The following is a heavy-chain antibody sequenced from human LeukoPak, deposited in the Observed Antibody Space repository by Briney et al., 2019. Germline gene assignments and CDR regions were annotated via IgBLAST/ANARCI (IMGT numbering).Heavy chain of an antibody. D-gene: IGHD4-17*01. Sequence: SETLSLTCTVSGGSISSYYWSWIRQPAGKGLGWIGRSYTSGSTNYNPSLKSRVTMSVDTSKNQFSLKLSSVTAADTAVYYCARDPPYGDYWYFDLWGRGTLVTVSS. CDR1: GGSISSYY. CDR2: SYTSGST. J-gene: IGHJ2*01. CDR3: ARDPPYGDYWYFDL. V-gene: IGHV4-4*07.